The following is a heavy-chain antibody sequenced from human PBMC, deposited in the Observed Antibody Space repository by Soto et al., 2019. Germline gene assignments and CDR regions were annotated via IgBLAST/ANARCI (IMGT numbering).Heavy chain of an antibody. CDR3: ARAMYSSKTDFDY. CDR1: GFTFSDYY. V-gene: IGHV3-11*01. J-gene: IGHJ4*02. D-gene: IGHD6-13*01. CDR2: ISSGGSTI. Sequence: SLRLSCVASGFTFSDYYMSWIRQAPGKGLEWVSYISSGGSTISYSDSVKGRFTISRDSAKNSLYLQMNSLRAEDTAVYYCARAMYSSKTDFDYWGQGTLVTVSS.